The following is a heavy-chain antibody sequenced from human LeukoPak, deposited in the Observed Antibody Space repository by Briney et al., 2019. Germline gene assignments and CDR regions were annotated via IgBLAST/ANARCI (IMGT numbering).Heavy chain of an antibody. Sequence: GASVKVSCKASGYTFTGYYMHWVRQAPGQGLEWMGWINPTSGGTNYAQKFQGRVTITRNTSISTAYMELSSLRSEDTAVYYCARGPSSACSGGSCYGENWFDPWGQGTLVTVSS. CDR2: INPTSGGT. D-gene: IGHD2-15*01. CDR1: GYTFTGYY. V-gene: IGHV1-2*02. J-gene: IGHJ5*02. CDR3: ARGPSSACSGGSCYGENWFDP.